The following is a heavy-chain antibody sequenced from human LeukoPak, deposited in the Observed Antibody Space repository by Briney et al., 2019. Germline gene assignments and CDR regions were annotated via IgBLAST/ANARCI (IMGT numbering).Heavy chain of an antibody. CDR1: GYTFTSYG. CDR2: ISAYNGNT. V-gene: IGHV1-18*01. J-gene: IGHJ6*03. D-gene: IGHD4-17*01. CDR3: ARTVTTGSNYYYYYYMDV. Sequence: ASVKVSCKASGYTFTSYGISWVRQAPGQGLEWMGWISAYNGNTNYAQKLQGRVTMTTDTSTSTAYMELRSLRSEDTALYYCARTVTTGSNYYYYYYMDVWGKGTTVTVSS.